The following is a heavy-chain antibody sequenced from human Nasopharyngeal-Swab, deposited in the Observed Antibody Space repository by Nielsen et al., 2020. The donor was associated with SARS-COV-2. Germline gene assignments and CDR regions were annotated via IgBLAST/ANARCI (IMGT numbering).Heavy chain of an antibody. J-gene: IGHJ4*02. V-gene: IGHV3-15*01. D-gene: IGHD4-17*01. CDR1: GFTFSNAW. CDR2: IKSKTDGGTT. Sequence: GGSLRLSCAASGFTFSNAWMSWVRQAPGKGLEWVGRIKSKTDGGTTDYAAPVKGRFTISRDDSKNTLYLQMNSLKTEDTAVYYCNTDYYYGDSTVFDYWGQGTRVTVLL. CDR3: NTDYYYGDSTVFDY.